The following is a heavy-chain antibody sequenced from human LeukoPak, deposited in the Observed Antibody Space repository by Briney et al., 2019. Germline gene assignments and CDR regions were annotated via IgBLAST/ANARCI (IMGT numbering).Heavy chain of an antibody. V-gene: IGHV3-21*01. D-gene: IGHD4-17*01. CDR2: ISSSSSFI. Sequence: GGSLRLSCAASGFTFSSYRMNWVRQAPGKGLEWVSSISSSSSFISYADSVKGRFTISRDNAKNSLYLHINSLRVEDTAVYYCARVDYAPRALDYWGQGTLVTVSS. CDR1: GFTFSSYR. J-gene: IGHJ4*02. CDR3: ARVDYAPRALDY.